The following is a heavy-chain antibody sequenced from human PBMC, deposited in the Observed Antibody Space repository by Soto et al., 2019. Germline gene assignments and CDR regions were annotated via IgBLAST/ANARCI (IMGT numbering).Heavy chain of an antibody. CDR2: INSDGSST. J-gene: IGHJ6*02. V-gene: IGHV3-74*01. CDR3: ARDRDYGDYYYYGMDV. CDR1: GSTFSSYW. Sequence: GGSLSLSCAASGSTFSSYWMHWVRQAPGKGLVWVSRINSDGSSTSYADSVKGRFTISRDNAKNTLYLQMNSLRAEDTAVYYCARDRDYGDYYYYGMDVWGQGTTVTVSS. D-gene: IGHD4-17*01.